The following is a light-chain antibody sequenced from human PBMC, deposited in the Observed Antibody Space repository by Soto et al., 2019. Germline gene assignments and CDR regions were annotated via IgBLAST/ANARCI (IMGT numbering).Light chain of an antibody. CDR1: SSDVGGYNY. Sequence: QSVLTQPPSASGSPGQSVTISCTGTSSDVGGYNYVSWYQQHPGKAPKLMIYEVSKRPSGVSDRFSGSKSGNTASLTVSGLQAADEADYYCSSYAGSNTYVFGTGTKVTV. J-gene: IGLJ1*01. CDR2: EVS. CDR3: SSYAGSNTYV. V-gene: IGLV2-8*01.